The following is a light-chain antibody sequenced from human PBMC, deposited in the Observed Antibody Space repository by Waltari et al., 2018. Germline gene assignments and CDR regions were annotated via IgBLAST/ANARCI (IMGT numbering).Light chain of an antibody. CDR3: QHYLRLPAT. J-gene: IGKJ1*01. Sequence: EIVLAQSQGTLSLSPGERATLSCRASQSVSRSLASYQQKPGQAPSLLIYGTSSSATGIPDRFRCRGSGTDFSLTISRLESEDFAVYYCQHYLRLPATFGQGTKVEIK. CDR2: GTS. V-gene: IGKV3-20*01. CDR1: QSVSRS.